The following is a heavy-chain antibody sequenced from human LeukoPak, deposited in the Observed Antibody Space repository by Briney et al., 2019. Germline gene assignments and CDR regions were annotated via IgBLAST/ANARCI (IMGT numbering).Heavy chain of an antibody. Sequence: SVKVSCKASGGTFSSYAISWVRQPPGQGLEWMGGIIPIFGTANYAQKFQGRVTITADESTSTAYMELSSLRSEDTAVYYCAKRKYGSGSSFDYWGQGTLVTVSS. CDR2: IIPIFGTA. J-gene: IGHJ4*02. D-gene: IGHD3-10*01. CDR3: AKRKYGSGSSFDY. V-gene: IGHV1-69*01. CDR1: GGTFSSYA.